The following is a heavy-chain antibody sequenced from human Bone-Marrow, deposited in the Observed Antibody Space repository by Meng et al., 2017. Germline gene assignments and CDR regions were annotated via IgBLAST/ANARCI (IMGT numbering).Heavy chain of an antibody. J-gene: IGHJ4*02. CDR1: GFTFSNAW. D-gene: IGHD3-10*01. CDR3: AKDGRRGSGSYYIPGSSDY. Sequence: ETLSLTCAASGFTFSNAWMTWVRQAPGKGLEWIGRMKSNVDGGTVDYAAAVKGRFFISRDDSENTFYLQMNSLRAEDTAVYYCAKDGRRGSGSYYIPGSSDYWGQGTLVTVSS. CDR2: MKSNVDGGTV. V-gene: IGHV3-15*01.